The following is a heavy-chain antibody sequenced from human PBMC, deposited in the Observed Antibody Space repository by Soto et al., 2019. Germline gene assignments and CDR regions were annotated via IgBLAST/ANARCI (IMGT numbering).Heavy chain of an antibody. CDR3: ARHKYYYDSSGYSRFDY. V-gene: IGHV4-39*01. J-gene: IGHJ4*02. D-gene: IGHD3-22*01. CDR1: GGSISSSSYY. Sequence: ETLSLTCTVSGGSISSSSYYWGWIRQPPGKGLEWIGSIYYSGSTYYNPSLKSRVTISVDTSKNQFSLKLSSVTAADTAVYYCARHKYYYDSSGYSRFDYWGQGTLVTVSS. CDR2: IYYSGST.